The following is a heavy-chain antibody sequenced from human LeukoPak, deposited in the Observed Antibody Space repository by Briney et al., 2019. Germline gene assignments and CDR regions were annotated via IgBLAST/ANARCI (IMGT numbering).Heavy chain of an antibody. Sequence: SVTLSLTCAVAGYSISSGYYWGWIRQPPGKGLEGIGSIYHSGCTYYNPSLKCRVTISVDTSKNQFSLKLSSVIAADTAVYYCARPYYEFWSGFDAFDICGQGTMVTVSS. CDR1: GYSISSGYY. D-gene: IGHD3-3*01. CDR2: IYHSGCT. CDR3: ARPYYEFWSGFDAFDI. V-gene: IGHV4-38-2*01. J-gene: IGHJ3*02.